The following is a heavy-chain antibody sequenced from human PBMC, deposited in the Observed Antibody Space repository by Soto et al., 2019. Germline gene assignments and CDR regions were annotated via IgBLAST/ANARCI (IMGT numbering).Heavy chain of an antibody. V-gene: IGHV4-34*01. CDR3: ARVVESKYNILTGTQTFDI. CDR1: GGSLSAYY. J-gene: IGHJ3*02. CDR2: INHSGST. D-gene: IGHD3-9*01. Sequence: SETLSLTCAVYGGSLSAYYWSWIRQPPGKGLEWIGEINHSGSTNYNPSLKSRVTISVDTSKNQFSLKLSSVTAADTAVYYCARVVESKYNILTGTQTFDIWGQATMVTVSS.